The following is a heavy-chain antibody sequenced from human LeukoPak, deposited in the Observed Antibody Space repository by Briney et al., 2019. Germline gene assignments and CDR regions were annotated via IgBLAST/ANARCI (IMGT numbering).Heavy chain of an antibody. CDR2: IYPDDSDT. J-gene: IGHJ5*02. CDR1: GYSFTTYW. D-gene: IGHD3-10*01. Sequence: GVSLKISCQTSGYSFTTYWIGWVRPMPGTGLEWVGAIYPDDSDTRYSPSFQGQVVISADRSIRTAYLQWNTLKTSDTAMYYCVRQRGASGTINHFDPWGQGTLVTVSS. V-gene: IGHV5-51*01. CDR3: VRQRGASGTINHFDP.